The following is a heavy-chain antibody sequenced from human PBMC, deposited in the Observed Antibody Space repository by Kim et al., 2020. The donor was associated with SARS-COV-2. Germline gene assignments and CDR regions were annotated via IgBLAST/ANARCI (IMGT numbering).Heavy chain of an antibody. Sequence: GGSLRLSCAASGFTFSSYWMSWVRQAPGKGLEWVANIKQDGSEKYYVDSVKGRFTISRDNAKNSLYLQMNSLRAEDTAVYYCALTSVAGMFYFDYWGQGTLVIVSS. CDR3: ALTSVAGMFYFDY. D-gene: IGHD6-19*01. CDR1: GFTFSSYW. J-gene: IGHJ4*02. CDR2: IKQDGSEK. V-gene: IGHV3-7*01.